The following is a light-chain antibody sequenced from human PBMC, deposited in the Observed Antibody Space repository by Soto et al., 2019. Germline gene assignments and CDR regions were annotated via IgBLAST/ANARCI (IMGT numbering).Light chain of an antibody. CDR1: QSVASSH. CDR2: GAS. J-gene: IGKJ5*01. Sequence: EIVLTQSPGTLSLSPGERATLSCRASQSVASSHLGWYQQKPGQAPRLLIYGASSRATGIPDRFSGSGSGTDFTLTISRLEPEDFAVYYCHQYAGSAITFGQGTRLEIK. CDR3: HQYAGSAIT. V-gene: IGKV3-20*01.